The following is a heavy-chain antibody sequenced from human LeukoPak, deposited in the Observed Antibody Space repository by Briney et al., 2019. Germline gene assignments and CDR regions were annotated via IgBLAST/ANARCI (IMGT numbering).Heavy chain of an antibody. J-gene: IGHJ4*02. CDR1: GASISSGSYY. D-gene: IGHD6-19*01. CDR3: ARLQWLSTPFFDY. V-gene: IGHV4-61*02. Sequence: SQTLSLTCTVSGASISSGSYYWSWIRQPAGKGLEWIGRIYTSGSTNYNPSLKSRVTISVDTSKNQFSLKLSSVTAADTAVYFCARLQWLSTPFFDYWGQGTLVTVSS. CDR2: IYTSGST.